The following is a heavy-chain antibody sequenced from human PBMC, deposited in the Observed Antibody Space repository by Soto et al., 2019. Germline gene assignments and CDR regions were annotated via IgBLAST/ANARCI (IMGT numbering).Heavy chain of an antibody. CDR2: IDYSGST. Sequence: QVQLRESGPGLVKPSQTLSLTCTVSGGSITSGGHYWTWIRQQPGKGLEWIGYIDYSGSTHYNPSLKSRLSISIDTSKNQFSLNLTSVTPADTAVYYCARDRSPGGNPYFYYWGQGTLVTVSS. J-gene: IGHJ4*02. CDR3: ARDRSPGGNPYFYY. D-gene: IGHD1-26*01. V-gene: IGHV4-31*03. CDR1: GGSITSGGHY.